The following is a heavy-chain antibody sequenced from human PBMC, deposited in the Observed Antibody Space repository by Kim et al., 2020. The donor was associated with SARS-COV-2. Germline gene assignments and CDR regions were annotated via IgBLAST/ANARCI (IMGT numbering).Heavy chain of an antibody. V-gene: IGHV6-1*01. CDR2: AYYRSKWYI. Sequence: SQTLSLTCAISGDSVSSESTDWNWIRQSPSRGLEWLGRAYYRSKWYIDYTVSVKSRLLISPDTSKNEFSLSLNSVTPEDTAIYYCARITEKAAFDIWGQG. D-gene: IGHD1-20*01. CDR3: ARITEKAAFDI. CDR1: GDSVSSESTD. J-gene: IGHJ3*02.